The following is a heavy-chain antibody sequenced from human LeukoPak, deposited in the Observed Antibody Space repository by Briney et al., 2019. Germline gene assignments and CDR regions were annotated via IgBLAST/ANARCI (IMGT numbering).Heavy chain of an antibody. D-gene: IGHD6-25*01. Sequence: GRSLRLSCAASGFTLSSYAMHWVRQAPGKGLEWVAVISYDGSNKYYADSVKGRFTISRDNSKNTLYLQMNSLRAEDTAVYYCARGRSRSYSSVDYWGQGTLVTVSS. CDR2: ISYDGSNK. V-gene: IGHV3-30-3*01. CDR1: GFTLSSYA. J-gene: IGHJ4*02. CDR3: ARGRSRSYSSVDY.